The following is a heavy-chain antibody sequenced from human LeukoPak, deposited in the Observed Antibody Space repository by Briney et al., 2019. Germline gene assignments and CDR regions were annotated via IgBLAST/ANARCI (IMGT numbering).Heavy chain of an antibody. V-gene: IGHV1-18*04. D-gene: IGHD3-9*01. J-gene: IGHJ4*02. Sequence: ASVKVSCKASGYTFTGYYMHWVRQAPGQGLEWMGWISAYNGNTNYAQKLQGRVTMTTDTSTSTAYMELRSLRSDDTAVYYCARVRYFDSDYWGQGTLVTVSS. CDR3: ARVRYFDSDY. CDR2: ISAYNGNT. CDR1: GYTFTGYY.